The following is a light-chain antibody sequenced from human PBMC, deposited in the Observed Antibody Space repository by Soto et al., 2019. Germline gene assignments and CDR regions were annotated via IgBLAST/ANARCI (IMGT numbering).Light chain of an antibody. Sequence: EIVMTQSPATLSVSPGERATLSCRASQSVSTNLAWYQQKPGQAPRLLIYGASTRATGIPGRFSGSGAETVFTLTISNLQSDDFAVYYCQQYSDWPLTYTFGQGTKLEI. CDR3: QQYSDWPLTYT. J-gene: IGKJ2*01. CDR2: GAS. V-gene: IGKV3-15*01. CDR1: QSVSTN.